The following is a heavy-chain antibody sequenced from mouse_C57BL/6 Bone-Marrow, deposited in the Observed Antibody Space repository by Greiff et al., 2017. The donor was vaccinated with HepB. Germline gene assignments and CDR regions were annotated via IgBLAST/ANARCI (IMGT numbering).Heavy chain of an antibody. CDR3: TILLLRPVGFAY. Sequence: EVKLLESGAELVRPGASVKLSCTASGFNIKDDYMHWVKQRPEQGLEWIGWIDPENGDTEYASKFQGKATITADTSSNTAYLQLSSLTSEDTAVYYCTILLLRPVGFAYWGQGTLVTVSA. V-gene: IGHV14-4*01. J-gene: IGHJ3*01. CDR2: IDPENGDT. D-gene: IGHD1-1*01. CDR1: GFNIKDDY.